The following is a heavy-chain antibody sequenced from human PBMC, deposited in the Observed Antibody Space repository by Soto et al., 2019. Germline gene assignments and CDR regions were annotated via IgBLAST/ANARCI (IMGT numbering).Heavy chain of an antibody. CDR1: GGTFSSYA. D-gene: IGHD2-2*01. J-gene: IGHJ6*02. Sequence: QVQLVQSGAEVKKPGSSVKVSCKASGGTFSSYAISWVRHAPGQGLEWMGGIIPISGTANYAQKFQGRVTINADESTSTAYMELSSLRSEDTAVYYCARSQGTSTSLEIYYYYYYGMDVWGQGTTVTVAS. CDR3: ARSQGTSTSLEIYYYYYYGMDV. CDR2: IIPISGTA. V-gene: IGHV1-69*01.